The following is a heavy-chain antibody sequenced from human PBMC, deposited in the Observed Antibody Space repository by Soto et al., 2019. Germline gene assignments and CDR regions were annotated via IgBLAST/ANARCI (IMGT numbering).Heavy chain of an antibody. J-gene: IGHJ4*02. CDR2: IYYSGST. V-gene: IGHV4-59*01. CDR1: GGSISRYY. D-gene: IGHD2-2*01. CDR3: ARGYQLPTSFDY. Sequence: SETLSLTCTVSGGSISRYYWSWIRQPPGKGLEWIGYIYYSGSTNYNPSLKSRVTISVDTSKNQFSLKLSSVTAADTAVYYCARGYQLPTSFDYWGQGTLVTVSS.